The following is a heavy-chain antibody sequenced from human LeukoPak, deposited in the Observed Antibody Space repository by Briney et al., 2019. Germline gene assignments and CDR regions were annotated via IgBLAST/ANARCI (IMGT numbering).Heavy chain of an antibody. CDR2: INSDGIST. V-gene: IGHV3-74*01. J-gene: IGHJ4*02. CDR3: ARDVGNFDY. Sequence: PGGSLRLSCAASGFTFSNYWMHWVRQAPGKGLVWVSRINSDGISTGYADSVKGRFTVSRDNAKKTLYLQMNSLRAEDTAVHYCARDVGNFDYWGQGTLVTVSS. CDR1: GFTFSNYW.